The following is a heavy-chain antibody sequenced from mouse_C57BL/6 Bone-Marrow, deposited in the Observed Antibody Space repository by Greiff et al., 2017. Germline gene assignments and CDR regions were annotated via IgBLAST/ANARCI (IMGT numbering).Heavy chain of an antibody. D-gene: IGHD1-1*01. J-gene: IGHJ4*01. V-gene: IGHV1-76*01. CDR3: ARGQFITTVVRAMDY. Sequence: VQLQQSGAELVRPGASVKLSCKASGYTFTDYYINWVKQRPGQGLEWIARIYPGSGNTYYNEKFKGKATLTAEKSSSTAYMPLSSLTSEDSAVYFWARGQFITTVVRAMDYWGQGTSVTVSS. CDR1: GYTFTDYY. CDR2: IYPGSGNT.